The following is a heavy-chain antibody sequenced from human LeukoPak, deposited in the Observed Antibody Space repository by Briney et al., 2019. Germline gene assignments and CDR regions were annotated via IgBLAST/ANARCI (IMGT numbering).Heavy chain of an antibody. Sequence: SETLSLTCTVSGGSISSGNYYWSWIRQSAGKGLEWIGRVYTSGSTHYNPSLKSRVTLSLDTSKNQFSLRLSSVTAADTAVYYCARDLVSNRNDNNWFDPWGQGTLVTVSS. J-gene: IGHJ5*02. V-gene: IGHV4-61*02. CDR1: GGSISSGNYY. CDR2: VYTSGST. CDR3: ARDLVSNRNDNNWFDP. D-gene: IGHD1-1*01.